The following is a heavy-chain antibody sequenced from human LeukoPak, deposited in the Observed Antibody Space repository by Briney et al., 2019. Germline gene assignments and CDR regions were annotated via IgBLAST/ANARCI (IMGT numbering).Heavy chain of an antibody. CDR1: GYTFTGYY. J-gene: IGHJ4*02. D-gene: IGHD1-26*01. Sequence: ASVKVSCKASGYTFTGYYVHWVRQAPGQGLEWMGRINPNSGGTNYAQKFQGRVTMTRDTSISTAYMELSRLRSDDTAVYYCARDRRYSGSYPLGYWGQGTLVTVSS. V-gene: IGHV1-2*06. CDR2: INPNSGGT. CDR3: ARDRRYSGSYPLGY.